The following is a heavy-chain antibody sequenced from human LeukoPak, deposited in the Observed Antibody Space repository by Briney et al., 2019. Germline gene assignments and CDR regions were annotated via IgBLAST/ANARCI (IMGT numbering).Heavy chain of an antibody. V-gene: IGHV4-39*07. Sequence: PSETLSLTCSVSGGYIITSDHYWGWIRQPPGKGLEWIGSIYYTGSTSTNPFFKSRVTVSVDTSKNQFSLNLTSVTAADTAVYYCARERYYYGGKTWFDPRGQGTLVTVSS. CDR3: ARERYYYGGKTWFDP. CDR1: GGYIITSDHY. CDR2: IYYTGST. D-gene: IGHD4-23*01. J-gene: IGHJ5*02.